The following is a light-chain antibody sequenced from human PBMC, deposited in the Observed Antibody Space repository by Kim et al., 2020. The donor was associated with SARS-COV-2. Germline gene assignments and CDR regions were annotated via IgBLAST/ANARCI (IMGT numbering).Light chain of an antibody. CDR3: QVWDSSSDHRV. CDR2: YDS. Sequence: PGKTARITCGRTNIGSKSVPRYQQKPGQAPLLVIYYDSDRPSGIPERFSGSNSGNTATLTISRVEAGDEADYYCQVWDSSSDHRVFGGGTQLTVL. V-gene: IGLV3-21*04. J-gene: IGLJ3*02. CDR1: NIGSKS.